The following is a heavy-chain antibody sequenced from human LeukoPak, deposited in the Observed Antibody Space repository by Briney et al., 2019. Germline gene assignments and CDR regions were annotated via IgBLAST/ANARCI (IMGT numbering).Heavy chain of an antibody. D-gene: IGHD6-19*01. CDR1: GFTFSSYA. V-gene: IGHV3-30*14. CDR2: ISDDGSNK. J-gene: IGHJ4*02. CDR3: ARDSGWYYFDY. Sequence: GGSLRLSCAASGFTFSSYAMHWVRQAPGKGLEWVAVISDDGSNKYYADSVKGRFTISRDNSKNTLYLQMNSLRAEDTAVYYCARDSGWYYFDYWGQGTLVTVSS.